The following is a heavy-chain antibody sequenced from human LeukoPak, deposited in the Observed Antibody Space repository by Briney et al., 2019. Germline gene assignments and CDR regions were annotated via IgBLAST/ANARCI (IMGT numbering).Heavy chain of an antibody. J-gene: IGHJ4*02. Sequence: SETLSLTCAVYGGSFSGYYWSWIRQPPGKGLEWIGEVNHSGSTNYNPSLKSRVTISVDTSKNQFSLKLSSVTAADTAVYYCARAPPVAATTEDYWGQGTLVTVSS. V-gene: IGHV4-34*01. CDR1: GGSFSGYY. CDR2: VNHSGST. D-gene: IGHD2-15*01. CDR3: ARAPPVAATTEDY.